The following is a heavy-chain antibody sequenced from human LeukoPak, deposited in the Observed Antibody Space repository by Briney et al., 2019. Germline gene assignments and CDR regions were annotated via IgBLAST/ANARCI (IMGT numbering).Heavy chain of an antibody. CDR3: ARAAVAGIWFDS. CDR1: GGSMSSYY. CDR2: IYYSGST. D-gene: IGHD6-19*01. Sequence: PSETLSLTYTVSGGSMSSYYWSWIRQPPGKGLEWIAYIYYSGSTNYNPSLKSRLTISVDTPKNQFSLKLSSVTAADTAVYYCARAAVAGIWFDSWGQGTLVTVSS. V-gene: IGHV4-59*01. J-gene: IGHJ5*01.